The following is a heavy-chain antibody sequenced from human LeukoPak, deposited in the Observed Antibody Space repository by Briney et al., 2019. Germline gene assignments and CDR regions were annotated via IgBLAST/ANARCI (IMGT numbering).Heavy chain of an antibody. Sequence: SVKVSCKASGGTFSSYAISWVRQAPGQGLEWMGGIIPIFGTANYAQKSQGRVTITADESTSTAYMELSSLRSEDTAVYYCAREVDDYGGNSFDYWGQGTLVTVSS. D-gene: IGHD4-23*01. J-gene: IGHJ4*02. CDR3: AREVDDYGGNSFDY. CDR1: GGTFSSYA. V-gene: IGHV1-69*13. CDR2: IIPIFGTA.